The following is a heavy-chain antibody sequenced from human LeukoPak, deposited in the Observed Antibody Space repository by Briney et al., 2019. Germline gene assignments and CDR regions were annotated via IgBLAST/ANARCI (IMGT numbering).Heavy chain of an antibody. J-gene: IGHJ6*02. D-gene: IGHD3-10*01. CDR3: ASTHGSGSRYYYYYYGMDV. CDR1: GFTFSSYW. CDR2: INSDESST. Sequence: GGSLRLSCAASGFTFSSYWMHWVRQAPGRGLVWVSRINSDESSTSYADSVKGRFTISRDNAKNTLYLQMNSLRAEDTAVYYCASTHGSGSRYYYYYYGMDVWGQGTTVTVSS. V-gene: IGHV3-74*01.